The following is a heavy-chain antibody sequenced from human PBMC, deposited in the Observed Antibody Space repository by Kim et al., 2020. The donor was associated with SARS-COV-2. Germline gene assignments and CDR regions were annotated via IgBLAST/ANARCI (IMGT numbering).Heavy chain of an antibody. D-gene: IGHD1-7*01. CDR2: ISGSGDST. CDR1: GFNFKFNA. CDR3: ATLNWNYLGRAHDY. Sequence: GGSLRLSCAASGFNFKFNAMSWVRQAPGKGLEWVSTISGSGDSTHYADSVKGRFTISRDNSKNTLGLQMDSLRAEDTAVYYCATLNWNYLGRAHDYWGQGSLVTVSS. J-gene: IGHJ4*02. V-gene: IGHV3-23*01.